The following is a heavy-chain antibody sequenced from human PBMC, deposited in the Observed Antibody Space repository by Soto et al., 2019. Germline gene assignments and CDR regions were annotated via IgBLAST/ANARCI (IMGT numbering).Heavy chain of an antibody. CDR3: ARDLKEYCSDGKCNWFDP. D-gene: IGHD2-15*01. J-gene: IGHJ5*02. V-gene: IGHV4-59*01. CDR2: ISYSGST. CDR1: GASISTYY. Sequence: QVQLQESGPGLVKPSDTLSLTCTVSGASISTYYWSWIRQPPGKGLEWIGYISYSGSTNYNPSLKSLVTISFDASKNEISLQVRSATAADAAVYYCARDLKEYCSDGKCNWFDPWGQGTLVTVSS.